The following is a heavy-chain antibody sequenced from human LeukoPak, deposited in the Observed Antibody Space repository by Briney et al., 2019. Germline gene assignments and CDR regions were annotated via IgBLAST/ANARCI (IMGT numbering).Heavy chain of an antibody. CDR2: FDPEDGET. CDR1: GYTLTELS. CDR3: ATLQGHYYDSCGYFGY. J-gene: IGHJ4*02. Sequence: SVKVSCKVSGYTLTELSMHWVRQAPGKGLEWMGGFDPEDGETIYAQKFQGRVTMTEDTSTDTAYMELSSLRSEDTAVYYCATLQGHYYDSCGYFGYWGQGTLVTVSS. D-gene: IGHD3-22*01. V-gene: IGHV1-24*01.